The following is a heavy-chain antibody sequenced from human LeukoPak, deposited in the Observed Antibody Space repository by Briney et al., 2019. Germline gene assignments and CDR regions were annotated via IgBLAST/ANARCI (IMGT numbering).Heavy chain of an antibody. CDR2: IKQDGSDK. Sequence: PGGSLRLSCAAFGFTFSNYWMSWVRQAPGKGLEWVANIKQDGSDKYYVDSVKGRFTISRDNAKNSLYLQMNNLRAEDTAVYYCARDPTPFTYYYYSSGYYADYWGQGTLVTVSS. D-gene: IGHD3-22*01. V-gene: IGHV3-7*01. J-gene: IGHJ4*02. CDR1: GFTFSNYW. CDR3: ARDPTPFTYYYYSSGYYADY.